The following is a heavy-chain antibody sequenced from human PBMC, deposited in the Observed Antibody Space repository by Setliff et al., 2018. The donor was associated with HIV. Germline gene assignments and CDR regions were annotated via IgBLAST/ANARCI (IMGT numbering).Heavy chain of an antibody. CDR2: IYYRGST. V-gene: IGHV4-39*01. Sequence: KPSETLSLTCTVSGGSISSSSYYWGWTRQPPGKGLQWIGSIYYRGSTYYNPSLKSRVTISVDTSKNQFSLKLRSVTAADTALYYCARGRYRSRWYASDHYYIDVWGKGTTVTVSS. D-gene: IGHD6-13*01. J-gene: IGHJ6*03. CDR3: ARGRYRSRWYASDHYYIDV. CDR1: GGSISSSSYY.